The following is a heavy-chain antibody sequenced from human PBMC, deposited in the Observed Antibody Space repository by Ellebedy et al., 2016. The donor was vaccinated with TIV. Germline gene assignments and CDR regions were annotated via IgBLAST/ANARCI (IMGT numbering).Heavy chain of an antibody. V-gene: IGHV3-23*01. CDR3: AKSRNGRATAGDN. CDR2: ISDSGSRT. CDR1: GFTFHNYA. D-gene: IGHD2-21*02. Sequence: GGSLRLSXAASGFTFHNYAMSWVRQAPGRGLEWVSAISDSGSRTYYADSAKGRFTISRDNSRNTLYLQMDSLRAEDTGVYYCAKSRNGRATAGDNWGQGTLVTVSS. J-gene: IGHJ4*02.